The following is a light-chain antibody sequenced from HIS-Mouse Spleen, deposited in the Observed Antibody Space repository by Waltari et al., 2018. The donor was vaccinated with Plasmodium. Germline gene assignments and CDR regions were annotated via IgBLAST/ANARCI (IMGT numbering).Light chain of an antibody. CDR3: QQYYSYPRT. V-gene: IGKV1-8*01. CDR2: AAS. J-gene: IGKJ4*01. CDR1: QGISSY. Sequence: AIRMTQSPSSPSASTGDRGTITCRASQGISSYLAWYQQKPGKAPKLLIYAASTLQSGVPSRFSGSGSGTDFTLTISCLQSEDFATYYCQQYYSYPRTFGGGTKVEIK.